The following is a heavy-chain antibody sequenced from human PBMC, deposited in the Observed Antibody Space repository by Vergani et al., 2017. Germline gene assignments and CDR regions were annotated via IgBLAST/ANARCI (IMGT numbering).Heavy chain of an antibody. J-gene: IGHJ3*02. CDR1: GYSFTRYW. Sequence: EVQLVQSGAEVKKSGESLKIFCQGSGYSFTRYWIGWVRQMPGKGLEWMGVINPEDSDTRYSPSFQGQVTISADKSIRTAYLQWSSLKASDTAMYYCARRGYSYGSDAFDIWGQGTMVTVSS. V-gene: IGHV5-51*01. D-gene: IGHD5-18*01. CDR3: ARRGYSYGSDAFDI. CDR2: INPEDSDT.